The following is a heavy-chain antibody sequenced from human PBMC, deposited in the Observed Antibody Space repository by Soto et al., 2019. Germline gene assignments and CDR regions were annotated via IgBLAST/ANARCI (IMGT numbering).Heavy chain of an antibody. J-gene: IGHJ4*02. CDR3: ASGDVDIVPIAY. V-gene: IGHV3-11*05. CDR1: GFTFSDYY. Sequence: QVQLVESGGGLVKPGGSLRLSCAASGFTFSDYYMSWIRQAPGKGLEWVSYISSSSSYTNYADSVKGRFTISRDNAKNSLYLQMNGLRAEDTAVYYCASGDVDIVPIAYWGQGTLVTVSS. CDR2: ISSSSSYT. D-gene: IGHD5-12*01.